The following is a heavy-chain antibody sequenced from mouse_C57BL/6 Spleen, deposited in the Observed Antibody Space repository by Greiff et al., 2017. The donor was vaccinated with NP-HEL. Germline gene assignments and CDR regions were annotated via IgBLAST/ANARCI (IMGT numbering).Heavy chain of an antibody. D-gene: IGHD1-3*01. CDR2: INPYNGDT. Sequence: EVQLQQSGPELVKPGDSVKISCKASGYSFTGYFMNWVMQSHGKSLEWIGRINPYNGDTFYNQKFKGKATLTVDKSSSTAHMELRSLTSEDSAVYYCARQVVAAGAMDYWGQGTSVTVSS. CDR3: ARQVVAAGAMDY. CDR1: GYSFTGYF. V-gene: IGHV1-20*01. J-gene: IGHJ4*01.